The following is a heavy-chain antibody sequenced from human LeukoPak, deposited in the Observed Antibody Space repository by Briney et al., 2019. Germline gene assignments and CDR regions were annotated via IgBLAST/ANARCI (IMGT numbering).Heavy chain of an antibody. D-gene: IGHD6-13*01. J-gene: IGHJ4*02. Sequence: SETLSLTCTVSGGSISSGSYYWSWIRQPAGKGLEWIGRIYTSGSTNYNPSLKSRVTISVDTSKNQFSLKLSSVTAADTAVYYCARPNEGSSFDYWGQGTLVTVSS. V-gene: IGHV4-61*02. CDR2: IYTSGST. CDR3: ARPNEGSSFDY. CDR1: GGSISSGSYY.